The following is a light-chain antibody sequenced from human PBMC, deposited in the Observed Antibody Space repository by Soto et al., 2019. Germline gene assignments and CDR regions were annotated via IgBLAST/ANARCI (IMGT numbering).Light chain of an antibody. Sequence: QSVLTQPASVSGSPGQSITISCTGTSSDVGRYNLVSWYQHHVDKAPKLMIYEGSKRPSGVSNRFSASKSGNTASLTISGLQAEDEADYYCCSYAGSSTWVFGGGTKLTVL. V-gene: IGLV2-23*01. J-gene: IGLJ3*02. CDR1: SSDVGRYNL. CDR2: EGS. CDR3: CSYAGSSTWV.